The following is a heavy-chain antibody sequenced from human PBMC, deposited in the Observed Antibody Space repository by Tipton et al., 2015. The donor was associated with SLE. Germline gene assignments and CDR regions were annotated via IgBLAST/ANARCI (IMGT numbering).Heavy chain of an antibody. CDR2: INHSGST. CDR3: ARGIMGDHDC. J-gene: IGHJ4*02. CDR1: GGSFSGYY. V-gene: IGHV4-34*01. D-gene: IGHD3-16*01. Sequence: TLSLTCAVHGGSFSGYYCSWIRQPPGKGLEWIGEINHSGSTNYNPSLKSRVTISVDTSKNQFSLKLSSVTAADTAVYYCARGIMGDHDCWGQGTLVTVSS.